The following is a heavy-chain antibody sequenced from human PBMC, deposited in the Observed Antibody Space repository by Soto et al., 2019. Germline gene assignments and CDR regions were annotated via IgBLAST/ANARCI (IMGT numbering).Heavy chain of an antibody. CDR2: IIPILGIA. D-gene: IGHD6-13*01. Sequence: QVQLVQSGAEVKKPGSSVKVSCKASGGTFSSYTISWVRQAPGQGLEWMGRIIPILGIANYAQKFQGRVTITADKSTSTAYMELSSLRSEDTAVYHCASTSVAAAGTFDYWGQGTLVTVSS. CDR1: GGTFSSYT. J-gene: IGHJ4*02. CDR3: ASTSVAAAGTFDY. V-gene: IGHV1-69*02.